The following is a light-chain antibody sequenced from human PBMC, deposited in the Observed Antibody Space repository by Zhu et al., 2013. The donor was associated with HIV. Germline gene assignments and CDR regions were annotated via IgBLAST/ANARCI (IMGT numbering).Light chain of an antibody. Sequence: DVQMTQSPSSLSASVGDRVTITCRASQGVSTYLAWFQQRPGKAPKSLIYGASSLQSGVSSRFSGSGSGTDFTLTISSLQPEDSATYYCQQYNSYSPTFGQGTKVEIK. J-gene: IGKJ1*01. CDR2: GAS. CDR3: QQYNSYSPT. CDR1: QGVSTY. V-gene: IGKV1-16*01.